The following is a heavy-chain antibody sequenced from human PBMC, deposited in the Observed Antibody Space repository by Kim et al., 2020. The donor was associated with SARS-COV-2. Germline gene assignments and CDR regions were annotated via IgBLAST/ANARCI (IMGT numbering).Heavy chain of an antibody. CDR2: ISYDGSNK. CDR1: GFTFSSYA. CDR3: ARDDYYGSGSYSYGMDV. V-gene: IGHV3-30*04. D-gene: IGHD3-10*01. J-gene: IGHJ6*02. Sequence: GGSLRLSCAASGFTFSSYAMHWVRQAPGKGLEWVAVISYDGSNKYYADSVKGRFTISRDNSKNTLYLQMNSLRAEDTAVYYCARDDYYGSGSYSYGMDVWGQGTTVTVSS.